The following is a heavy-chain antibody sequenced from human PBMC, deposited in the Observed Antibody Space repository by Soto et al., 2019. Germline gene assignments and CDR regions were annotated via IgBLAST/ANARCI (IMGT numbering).Heavy chain of an antibody. CDR1: GGSITSHY. CDR2: MYYSGRT. V-gene: IGHV4-59*08. D-gene: IGHD1-26*01. J-gene: IGHJ6*02. Sequence: SETLSLTCSVSGGSITSHYWTWVRQPPGKGLEWIGYMYYSGRTNYNPSLKSRVTVSIDPSKNQFSLQMSSITAADTAVYYCARGVLLDPDVWGQGTTVT. CDR3: ARGVLLDPDV.